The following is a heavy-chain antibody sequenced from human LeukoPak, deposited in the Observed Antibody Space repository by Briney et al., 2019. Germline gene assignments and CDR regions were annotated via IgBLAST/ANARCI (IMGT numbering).Heavy chain of an antibody. V-gene: IGHV1-2*04. CDR2: INPNSGGT. CDR3: ARGYYGSKVDAFDI. CDR1: GYTFTGYY. Sequence: ASVKVSCKASGYTFTGYYMHWVRQAPGQGLEWMGWINPNSGGTNYAQKFQGWVTMTRDTSISTAYMELSRLRSDDTAVYYCARGYYGSKVDAFDIWGQGTMVTVSS. J-gene: IGHJ3*02. D-gene: IGHD3-10*01.